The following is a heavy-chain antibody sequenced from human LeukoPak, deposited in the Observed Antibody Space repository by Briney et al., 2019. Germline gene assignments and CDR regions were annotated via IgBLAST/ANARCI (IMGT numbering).Heavy chain of an antibody. V-gene: IGHV1-2*02. CDR3: ARAPFFYDFWSGEAFDI. J-gene: IGHJ3*02. CDR2: INPNSGGT. Sequence: ASVKVSCKASGYTFTGYYMHWVRQAPGQGLEWMGWINPNSGGTNYAQKFQGRVTMTRDTSISTAYMELSRLRSDDTAVYYCARAPFFYDFWSGEAFDIWGQGTMVTVSS. D-gene: IGHD3-3*01. CDR1: GYTFTGYY.